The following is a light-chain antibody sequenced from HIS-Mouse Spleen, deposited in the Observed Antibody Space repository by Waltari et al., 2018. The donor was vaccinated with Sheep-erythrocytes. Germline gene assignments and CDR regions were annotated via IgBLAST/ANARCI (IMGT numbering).Light chain of an antibody. Sequence: DIQMTQSPSTLSASVGDRVTITCRASQSISSWLAWYQQKPGKAPKLLIYKPSSLESGVPSRFSGSGSGTEFTLTISSLQPDDFATDYCQQYNSYPLTFGGGTKVEIK. CDR1: QSISSW. V-gene: IGKV1-5*03. J-gene: IGKJ4*01. CDR2: KPS. CDR3: QQYNSYPLT.